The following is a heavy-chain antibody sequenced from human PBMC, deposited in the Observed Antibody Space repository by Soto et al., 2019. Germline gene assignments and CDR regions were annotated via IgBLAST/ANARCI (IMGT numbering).Heavy chain of an antibody. CDR1: GFTFSNAW. D-gene: IGHD3-22*01. J-gene: IGHJ4*02. V-gene: IGHV3-30*18. CDR3: AKDGYYYDSSGYPGPIDY. Sequence: GGSLRLSCAAFGFTFSNAWMNWVRQAPGKGLEWVAVISYDGSNKYYADSVKGRFTISRDNSKNTLYLQMNSLRAEDTAVYYCAKDGYYYDSSGYPGPIDYWGQGTLVTVSS. CDR2: ISYDGSNK.